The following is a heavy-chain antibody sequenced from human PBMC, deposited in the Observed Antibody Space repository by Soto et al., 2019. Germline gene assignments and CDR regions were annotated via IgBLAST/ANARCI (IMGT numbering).Heavy chain of an antibody. CDR2: MNPNSGET. V-gene: IGHV1-8*01. D-gene: IGHD6-19*01. CDR3: ARVAVAARPQWYNWFDP. Sequence: QEQLVQSGAEVKKPGASVKVSCKTSGYTFTDYDINWVRQATGQGLEWNGGMNPNSGETGYAQKLQGRVTMTRGASLSTAYLELSSLRSEDTAVYYCARVAVAARPQWYNWFDPGGQGTLVTVST. CDR1: GYTFTDYD. J-gene: IGHJ5*02.